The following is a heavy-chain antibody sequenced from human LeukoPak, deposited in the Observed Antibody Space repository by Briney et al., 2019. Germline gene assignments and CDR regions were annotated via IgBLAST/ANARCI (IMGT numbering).Heavy chain of an antibody. CDR3: ARLVGYGPLYYFDY. CDR2: IYYSGST. CDR1: GGSVSSGSYY. J-gene: IGHJ4*02. V-gene: IGHV4-61*01. Sequence: SETLSHTCTVSGGSVSSGSYYWSWIRQPPGKGLEWIGYIYYSGSTNYNPSLKSRVTISVDTSKNQFSLKLSSVTAADTAVYYCARLVGYGPLYYFDYWGQGTLVTVSS. D-gene: IGHD5-18*01.